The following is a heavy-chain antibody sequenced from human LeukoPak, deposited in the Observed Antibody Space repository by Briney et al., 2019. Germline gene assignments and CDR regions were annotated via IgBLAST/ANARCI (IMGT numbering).Heavy chain of an antibody. CDR3: ARLSPLTVTTYFDY. V-gene: IGHV4-59*08. J-gene: IGHJ4*02. CDR2: IYYSGST. D-gene: IGHD4-4*01. CDR1: GGSISSYY. Sequence: SETLSLTWTVSGGSISSYYWSWIRQPPGKGLEWIGYIYYSGSTNYNPSLKSRVTISVGTSKNQFSLKLSSVTAADTAVYYCARLSPLTVTTYFDYWGQGTLVTVSS.